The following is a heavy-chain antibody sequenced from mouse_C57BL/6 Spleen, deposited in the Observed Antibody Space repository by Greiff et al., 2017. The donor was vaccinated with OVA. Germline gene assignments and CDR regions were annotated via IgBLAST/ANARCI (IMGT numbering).Heavy chain of an antibody. CDR3: ARNMGNYDAWFAY. CDR2: IWPGGGT. V-gene: IGHV2-9-1*01. CDR1: GFSLTSYA. J-gene: IGHJ3*01. D-gene: IGHD2-1*01. Sequence: QVQLQQSGPGLVAPSQSLSITCTVSGFSLTSYAISWVRQPPGKGLEWLGVIWPGGGTNYNSALKSRLSISKDNYKSQVFLKMNSLQTDDTARYDCARNMGNYDAWFAYWGQGTLVTVSA.